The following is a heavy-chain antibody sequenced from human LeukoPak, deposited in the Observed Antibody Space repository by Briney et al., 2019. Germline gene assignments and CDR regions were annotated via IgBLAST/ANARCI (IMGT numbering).Heavy chain of an antibody. CDR3: VRTWGSGYSAPPGD. CDR1: EFTFSSYA. V-gene: IGHV3-30-3*01. CDR2: ISYDGSNK. Sequence: PGRSLRLSCAASEFTFSSYAMHWVRQAPGKGLEWVAVISYDGSNKYYADSVKGRFTISRDNSKNTLYLQMNSLGAEDTAVYYCVRTWGSGYSAPPGDWGQGSLVTVSS. J-gene: IGHJ4*02. D-gene: IGHD6-13*01.